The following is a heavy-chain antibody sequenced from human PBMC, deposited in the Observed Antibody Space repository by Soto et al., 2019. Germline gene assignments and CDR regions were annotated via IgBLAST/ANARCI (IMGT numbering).Heavy chain of an antibody. D-gene: IGHD3-10*01. V-gene: IGHV1-24*01. CDR1: GYTLTELS. CDR2: FDPEDGET. CDR3: ATLRHYYGSGSYSPGRYYFDY. J-gene: IGHJ4*02. Sequence: ASVKVSCKVSGYTLTELSMHWLRQAPGKGLEWMGGFDPEDGETIYAQKFQGRVTMTEDTSTDTAYMELSSLRSEDTAVYYCATLRHYYGSGSYSPGRYYFDYWGQGTLVTVSS.